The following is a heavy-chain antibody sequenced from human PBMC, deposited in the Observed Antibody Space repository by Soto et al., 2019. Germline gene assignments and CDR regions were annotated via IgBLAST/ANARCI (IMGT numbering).Heavy chain of an antibody. CDR2: ISAYNGNT. CDR1: GYTFTSYG. V-gene: IGHV1-18*01. J-gene: IGHJ4*02. CDR3: ARDFDILTGYYGFDY. D-gene: IGHD3-9*01. Sequence: ASVKVSCKASGYTFTSYGISWVRQAPGQGLEWMGWISAYNGNTNYAQKLQGRVTMTTDTSTSTAYMELRGLRSDDTAVYYCARDFDILTGYYGFDYWGQGTLVTVSS.